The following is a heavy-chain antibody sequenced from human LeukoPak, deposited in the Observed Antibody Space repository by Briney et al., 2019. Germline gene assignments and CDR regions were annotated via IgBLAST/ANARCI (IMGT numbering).Heavy chain of an antibody. Sequence: GASVKVSCKASGYTSTGYYMHWVRQAPGQGLEWMGWINPNSGGTNYAQKFQGRVTMTRATSISTAYMELGRLRSDDTAVYYCARAGYCSSTSCYAVGDFDYWGQGTLVTVSS. CDR1: GYTSTGYY. CDR3: ARAGYCSSTSCYAVGDFDY. CDR2: INPNSGGT. D-gene: IGHD2-2*03. V-gene: IGHV1-2*02. J-gene: IGHJ4*02.